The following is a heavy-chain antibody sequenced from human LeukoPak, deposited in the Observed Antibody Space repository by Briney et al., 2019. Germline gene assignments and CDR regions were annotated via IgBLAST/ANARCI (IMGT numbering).Heavy chain of an antibody. CDR3: ARTGTIFGVVPNPDQYYYYYYMDV. Sequence: SVKVSCKASGGTFSSYAISWVRQAPGQGLEWMGGIIPIFGTANYAQKFQGRVTITADESTSTAYMELSSLRSEDTAVYYCARTGTIFGVVPNPDQYYYYYYMDVWGKGTTVTVSS. J-gene: IGHJ6*03. D-gene: IGHD3-3*01. CDR2: IIPIFGTA. V-gene: IGHV1-69*13. CDR1: GGTFSSYA.